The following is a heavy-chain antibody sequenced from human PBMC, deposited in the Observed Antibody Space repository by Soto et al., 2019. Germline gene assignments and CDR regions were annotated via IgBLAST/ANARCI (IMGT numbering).Heavy chain of an antibody. J-gene: IGHJ4*02. CDR1: GGTFSSYA. CDR3: ARSSSGYYTSWLFDY. V-gene: IGHV1-69*01. Sequence: QVQLVQSGAEVKKPGSSVKVSCKASGGTFSSYAISWVRQAPGQGLEWMGGIIPIFGTANYAQKFQGRVTMTADESTSTAYMELSSLISEDTAVYYCARSSSGYYTSWLFDYWGQGTLVTDSS. CDR2: IIPIFGTA. D-gene: IGHD3-3*01.